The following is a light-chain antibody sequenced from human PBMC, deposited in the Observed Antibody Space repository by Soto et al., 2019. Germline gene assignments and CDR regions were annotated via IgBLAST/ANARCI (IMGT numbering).Light chain of an antibody. J-gene: IGLJ2*01. CDR2: EVS. Sequence: QSALTQPASVSGSPGQSITISCTGTSSDVGGYNYVSWYQQHPGKAPKPMIYEVSNRPSGVSNRFSGSKSGKTASLTISGLQAEDEADYYCSSYTSSSTLVVFGGGTQLNVL. CDR1: SSDVGGYNY. V-gene: IGLV2-14*01. CDR3: SSYTSSSTLVV.